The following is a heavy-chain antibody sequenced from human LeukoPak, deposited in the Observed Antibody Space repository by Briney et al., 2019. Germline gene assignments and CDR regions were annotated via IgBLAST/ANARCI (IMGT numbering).Heavy chain of an antibody. CDR3: ASGTSGAYYYYGMDV. CDR1: GYTFTSYD. D-gene: IGHD1-26*01. CDR2: MNPNSGAT. V-gene: IGHV1-8*01. Sequence: ASVTVSCTASGYTFTSYDFNWLRQATGQGPAWMGWMNPNSGATGYAQKFQGRVTMTRSASINTAYMELTNLRSEDTAVYYCASGTSGAYYYYGMDVWGQGTTVTVSS. J-gene: IGHJ6*02.